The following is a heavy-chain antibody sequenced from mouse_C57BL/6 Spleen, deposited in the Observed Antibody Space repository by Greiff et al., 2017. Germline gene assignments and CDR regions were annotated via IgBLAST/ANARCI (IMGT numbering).Heavy chain of an antibody. J-gene: IGHJ1*03. V-gene: IGHV5-4*01. D-gene: IGHD1-1*01. Sequence: EVKGVESGGGLVKPGGSLKLSCAASGFTFSSYAMSWVRQTPEKRLEWVATISDGGSYTYYPDNVKGRFTISRDNAKNNLYLQMSHLKSEDTAMYYWARDLDTTVPYWYFDVWGTGTTVTVSS. CDR1: GFTFSSYA. CDR3: ARDLDTTVPYWYFDV. CDR2: ISDGGSYT.